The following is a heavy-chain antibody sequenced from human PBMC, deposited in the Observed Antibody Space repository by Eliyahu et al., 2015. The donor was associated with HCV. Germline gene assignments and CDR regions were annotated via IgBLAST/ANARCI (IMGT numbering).Heavy chain of an antibody. J-gene: IGHJ5*02. D-gene: IGHD4-23*01. V-gene: IGHV4-38-2*02. CDR3: ARDPFDRWWFDP. CDR2: IYHSGST. Sequence: QVQLQESGPGLVKPSETLSLTCAVSGYSISSGYYWGWIRQPPGKGLEWIGSIYHSGSTYYNPSLKSRVTISVDTPKNQFSLKLSSVTAADTAVYYCARDPFDRWWFDPWGQGTLVTVSS. CDR1: GYSISSGYY.